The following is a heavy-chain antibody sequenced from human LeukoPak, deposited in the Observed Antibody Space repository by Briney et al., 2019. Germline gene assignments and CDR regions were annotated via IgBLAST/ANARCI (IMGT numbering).Heavy chain of an antibody. J-gene: IGHJ4*02. D-gene: IGHD4-17*01. CDR3: AKGLRTTVTTYFDY. CDR2: ISGSGGNT. V-gene: IGHV3-23*01. CDR1: GFTFSSYA. Sequence: GGSRRLSCAASGFTFSSYAMTWVRQAPGKGLEWVSGISGSGGNTYYAHSVKGRFTPSRDNSKNTLYMQMNSLRAEDTAVYYCAKGLRTTVTTYFDYWGQGNLVTVLS.